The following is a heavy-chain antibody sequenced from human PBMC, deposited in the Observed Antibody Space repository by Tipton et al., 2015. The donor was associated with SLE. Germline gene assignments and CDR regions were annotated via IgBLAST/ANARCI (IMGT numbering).Heavy chain of an antibody. CDR3: ARGERD. Sequence: TLSLTCAVSGGSISSGDYSWSWIRQLPGKGLEWIGYTYHSGSSYYNSSLKSRVTISVDRSKNQFSLRLSSVTAADTAVYYCARGERDWGQGTLVTVSS. CDR1: GGSISSGDYS. V-gene: IGHV4-30-2*01. J-gene: IGHJ4*02. CDR2: TYHSGSS.